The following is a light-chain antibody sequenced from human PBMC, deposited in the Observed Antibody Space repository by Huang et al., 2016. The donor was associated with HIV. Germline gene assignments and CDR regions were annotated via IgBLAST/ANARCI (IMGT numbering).Light chain of an antibody. CDR3: HQYNEWPRT. J-gene: IGKJ1*01. V-gene: IGKV3-15*01. CDR2: RAS. CDR1: QTVSNN. Sequence: EIVMTQSPAILSVSPGERATLSCRASQTVSNNLVWYQQKPGQASRLLIYRASTRATGIPARFSGSGSGTQFTLTISSLQSEDFALYYCHQYNEWPRTFGQGTRVEI.